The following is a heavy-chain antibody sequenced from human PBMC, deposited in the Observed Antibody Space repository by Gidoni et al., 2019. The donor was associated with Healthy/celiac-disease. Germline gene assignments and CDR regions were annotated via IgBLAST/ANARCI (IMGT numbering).Heavy chain of an antibody. CDR3: TRGGYGSGSYSQRISYY. CDR2: IRSKAYGGTT. D-gene: IGHD3-10*01. CDR1: GFTFGYYA. Sequence: EVQLVESGGGLVQPGWSLRLSCTASGFTFGYYAMSWFRQAPGKGLEWVGFIRSKAYGGTTEYAASVKGRFTIARDDSKSIDYLQMNSLKTEDTAVDYCTRGGYGSGSYSQRISYYWGQGTLVTVSS. J-gene: IGHJ4*02. V-gene: IGHV3-49*03.